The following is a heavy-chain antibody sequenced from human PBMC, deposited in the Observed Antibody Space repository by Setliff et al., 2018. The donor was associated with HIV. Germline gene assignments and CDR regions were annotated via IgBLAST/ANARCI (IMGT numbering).Heavy chain of an antibody. CDR2: IYHSGST. D-gene: IGHD3-9*01. CDR3: ASAAISVGGTHEY. CDR1: GDFFSSDYY. V-gene: IGHV4-38-2*02. J-gene: IGHJ4*02. Sequence: SETLSLTCTVSGDFFSSDYYWGWIRQPPGKGLEWIGEIYHSGSTNYNPSLKSRVTISVDKSKNQFSLNLISVTAADTAVYYCASAAISVGGTHEYWGQGTLVTVSS.